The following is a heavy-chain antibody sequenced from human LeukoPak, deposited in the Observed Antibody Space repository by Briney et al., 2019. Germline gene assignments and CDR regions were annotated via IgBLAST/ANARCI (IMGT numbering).Heavy chain of an antibody. D-gene: IGHD3-10*01. CDR2: INHSGST. CDR3: ARDTTLYYGSGSFSNWFDP. J-gene: IGHJ5*02. V-gene: IGHV4-34*01. Sequence: SETLSLTCAVYGGSFSGYYWSWIRQPPGKGLEWIGEINHSGSTNYNPSLKSRVTISVDTSKNQFSLKLSSVTAADTAAYYCARDTTLYYGSGSFSNWFDPWGQGTLVTVSS. CDR1: GGSFSGYY.